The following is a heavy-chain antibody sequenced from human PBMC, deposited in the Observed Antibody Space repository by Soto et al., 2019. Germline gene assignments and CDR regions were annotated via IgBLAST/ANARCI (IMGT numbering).Heavy chain of an antibody. CDR1: GFAFTNAW. CDR3: TSVAYGEYVSDY. D-gene: IGHD4-17*01. J-gene: IGHJ4*02. Sequence: EVELVESGGVLVKPGGSLRLSCAASGFAFTNAWMTWVRQAPGKALEWVGRIRSQIDGGTTDYAAPVKGRFTISRDDSKNTLYLQMNSLKTEDTLVYYCTSVAYGEYVSDYWGQGTLVTVSS. CDR2: IRSQIDGGTT. V-gene: IGHV3-15*01.